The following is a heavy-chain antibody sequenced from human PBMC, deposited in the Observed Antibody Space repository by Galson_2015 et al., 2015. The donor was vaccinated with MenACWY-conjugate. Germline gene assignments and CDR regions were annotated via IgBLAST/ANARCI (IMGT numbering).Heavy chain of an antibody. V-gene: IGHV3-48*03. CDR2: ISKSGSPI. CDR1: GFTITGYE. Sequence: SRRLSCAASGFTITGYEFNWVRQAPGKGLEWLSYISKSGSPIYYADSVKGRFTISRDNTKKSLFLQMNSLRAGDTGVYYCARVGTWIHQYFYYMDVWGKGTTVTVSS. J-gene: IGHJ6*03. CDR3: ARVGTWIHQYFYYMDV. D-gene: IGHD5-18*01.